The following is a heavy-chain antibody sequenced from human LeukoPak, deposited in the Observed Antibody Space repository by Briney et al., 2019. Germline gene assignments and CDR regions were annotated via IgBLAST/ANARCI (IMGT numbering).Heavy chain of an antibody. CDR3: GRRTSYDTLTGYTYWYFDL. CDR2: TSYSGST. CDR1: GGSISSYY. V-gene: IGHV4-59*01. D-gene: IGHD3-9*01. J-gene: IGHJ2*01. Sequence: SETLSLTCTVFGGSISSYYWSWIRQPPGRGLEWIGYTSYSGSTDYNPSLRSRVTLSVDTSKNQLSLKLSSVTAADTAVYYCGRRTSYDTLTGYTYWYFDLWGRGALVTVSS.